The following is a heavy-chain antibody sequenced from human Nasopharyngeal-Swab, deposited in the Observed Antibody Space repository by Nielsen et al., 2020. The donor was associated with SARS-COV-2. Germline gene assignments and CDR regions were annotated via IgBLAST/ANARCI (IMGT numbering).Heavy chain of an antibody. CDR3: ARHRGLRSYYYGMDV. V-gene: IGHV4-39*01. J-gene: IGHJ6*02. CDR1: GGSISSSSYY. CDR2: IYYSGST. Sequence: SATLSITCTVSGGSISSSSYYWGWIRQPQGTGLEWIGSIYYSGSTYYNPSLKSRVTISVDTSKNKFSLKLSSVTAAETAVYYCARHRGLRSYYYGMDVWGQGTTVTVSS. D-gene: IGHD4-17*01.